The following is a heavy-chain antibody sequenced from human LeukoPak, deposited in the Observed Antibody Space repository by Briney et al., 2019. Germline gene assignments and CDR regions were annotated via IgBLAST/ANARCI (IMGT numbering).Heavy chain of an antibody. D-gene: IGHD6-19*01. CDR3: ARHPGIAVADYYLDY. J-gene: IGHJ4*02. CDR2: IIPIFGTA. Sequence: SVKVSCKASGGTFSSYAISWVRQAPGQGLEWMGRIIPIFGTANYAQKFQGRVTITTDESTSTAYKELSSLRSEDTAVYYCARHPGIAVADYYLDYWGQGTLVTVSS. V-gene: IGHV1-69*05. CDR1: GGTFSSYA.